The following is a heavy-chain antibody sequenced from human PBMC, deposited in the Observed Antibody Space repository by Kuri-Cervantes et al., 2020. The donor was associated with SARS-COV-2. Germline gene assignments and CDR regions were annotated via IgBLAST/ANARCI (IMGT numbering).Heavy chain of an antibody. J-gene: IGHJ4*02. V-gene: IGHV1-8*01. D-gene: IGHD2-15*01. CDR1: GYTFTSYD. Sequence: ASVKVSCKASGYTFTSYDINWVRQATGQGLEWMGWMNPNSGNTGYAQKFQGRVTMTEDTSTDTAYMELSSLRSEDTAVYYCATSIVVVVAAPFDYWGQGTLVTVSS. CDR2: MNPNSGNT. CDR3: ATSIVVVVAAPFDY.